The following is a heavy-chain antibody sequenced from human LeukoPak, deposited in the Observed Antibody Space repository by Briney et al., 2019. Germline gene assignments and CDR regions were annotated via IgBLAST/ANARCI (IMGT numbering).Heavy chain of an antibody. J-gene: IGHJ4*02. D-gene: IGHD6-13*01. CDR2: IYYSGST. CDR1: GGSISSYY. CDR3: ARGPSPYSSSWYFDY. V-gene: IGHV4-59*01. Sequence: TSETLSLTCTVSGGSISSYYWSWIRQPPGKGLEWIGYIYYSGSTNYNPSLKSRVTISVDTSKNQFSLKLSSVTAADTAVYYCARGPSPYSSSWYFDYWGQGTLVTVSS.